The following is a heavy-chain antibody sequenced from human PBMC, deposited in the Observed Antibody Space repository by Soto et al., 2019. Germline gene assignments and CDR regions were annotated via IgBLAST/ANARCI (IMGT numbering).Heavy chain of an antibody. Sequence: EVQLVESGGGLVQPGGSLRLSCSASGLTFSDHYMDWVRQAPGKGLARVGRSKNKADSYTTEYASSVKGRFTISRDGSKNSLFLQMNSLKTEDTAVYYCTVWGSGNDVGAAWGQGILVTVSS. V-gene: IGHV3-72*01. J-gene: IGHJ4*02. D-gene: IGHD3-10*01. CDR1: GLTFSDHY. CDR3: TVWGSGNDVGAA. CDR2: SKNKADSYTT.